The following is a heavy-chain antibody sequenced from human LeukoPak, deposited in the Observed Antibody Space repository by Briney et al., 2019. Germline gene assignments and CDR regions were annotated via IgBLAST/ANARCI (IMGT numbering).Heavy chain of an antibody. D-gene: IGHD6-19*01. CDR1: GFTFSSYA. CDR3: AGGIGKAVACFAVGY. CDR2: ISYDGSNK. J-gene: IGHJ4*01. V-gene: IGHV3-30-3*01. Sequence: GGSLRLSRAASGFTFSSYAMHWVRQAPGKGLEWVAVISYDGSNKYYADSVKGRFSISRDNSKNTLYLQMNSLRAEDTAVYYCAGGIGKAVACFAVGYWGPGTL.